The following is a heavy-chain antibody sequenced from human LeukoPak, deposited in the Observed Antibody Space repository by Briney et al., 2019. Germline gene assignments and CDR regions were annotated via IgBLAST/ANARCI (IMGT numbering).Heavy chain of an antibody. Sequence: SETLSLTCAVYGGSFSGYYWSWIRQPPGKGLEWIGEINHSGSTNYNPSLKSRVTISVDTSKNQFSLKLSSVTAADTAVYYCARLTGYMIEDSFDYWGQGTLVTVSS. J-gene: IGHJ4*02. V-gene: IGHV4-34*01. CDR2: INHSGST. CDR1: GGSFSGYY. CDR3: ARLTGYMIEDSFDY. D-gene: IGHD3-22*01.